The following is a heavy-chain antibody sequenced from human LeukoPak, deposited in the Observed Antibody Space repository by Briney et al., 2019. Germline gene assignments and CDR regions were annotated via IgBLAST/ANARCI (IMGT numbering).Heavy chain of an antibody. V-gene: IGHV4-34*01. D-gene: IGHD3-16*02. J-gene: IGHJ6*03. CDR3: ARDEGGDYDYVWGSYRPNYYYYYIDV. CDR1: GGSFSGYY. Sequence: SETLSLTCAVYGGSFSGYYWSWIRQPPGKGLEWIGEINHSGSTNYNPSLKSRVTISIDTSKNQFSLLLNSVTREDTAVCYCARDEGGDYDYVWGSYRPNYYYYYIDVWGKGTTVTVSS. CDR2: INHSGST.